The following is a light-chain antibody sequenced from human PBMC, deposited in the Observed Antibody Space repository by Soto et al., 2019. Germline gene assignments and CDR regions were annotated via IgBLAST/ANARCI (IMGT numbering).Light chain of an antibody. CDR1: SSDVGGYNY. CDR2: EVT. Sequence: QSALTQPASVSGSPGQSITISCTGTSSDVGGYNYVSWHQQHPGKAPKLMIYEVTNRPAGVSTRFSGSKSGNTATLTISGLQAEDEADYYCSSYTSSSTVVFGGGTQLTVL. J-gene: IGLJ2*01. CDR3: SSYTSSSTVV. V-gene: IGLV2-14*01.